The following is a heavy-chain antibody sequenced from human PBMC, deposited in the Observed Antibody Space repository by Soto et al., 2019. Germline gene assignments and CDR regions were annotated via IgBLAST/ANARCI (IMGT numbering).Heavy chain of an antibody. V-gene: IGHV3-74*01. CDR3: TRGFAGMTYFEF. CDR2: ITNGGSAT. Sequence: VQLVESGGGLVQPGGSLRLSCAASGFTFDNHWMHWVRQAPGKGLEWVSRITNGGSATDYAGSVTGRLAISKDNAKNTVFLQMNSLRTDDTAVYYCTRGFAGMTYFEFWGQGTLVTVSS. J-gene: IGHJ4*02. CDR1: GFTFDNHW. D-gene: IGHD1-26*01.